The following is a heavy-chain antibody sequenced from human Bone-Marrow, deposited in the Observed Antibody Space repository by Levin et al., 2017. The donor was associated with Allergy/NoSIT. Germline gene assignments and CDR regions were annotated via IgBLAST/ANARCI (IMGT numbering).Heavy chain of an antibody. CDR1: GFTFSSYA. J-gene: IGHJ4*02. Sequence: GESLKISCVASGFTFSSYAMSWVRQAPGKGLEWVSAVSGSGGATYFADSVKGRFTISRDNSKNTVYLQMDSLRAEDTAVYYCSKGEAAAGTLIHAYWGQGTLVTVSS. CDR2: VSGSGGAT. V-gene: IGHV3-23*01. D-gene: IGHD6-13*01. CDR3: SKGEAAAGTLIHAY.